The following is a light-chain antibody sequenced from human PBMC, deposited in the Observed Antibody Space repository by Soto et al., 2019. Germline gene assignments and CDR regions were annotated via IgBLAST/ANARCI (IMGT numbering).Light chain of an antibody. CDR1: QSVSSSY. Sequence: EIVLTQSPGTLSLSPGERATLSCRASQSVSSSYLAWYQQKPGQAPRLLIYGASSRATGIPDRFSGSGSGTDFTHTISRLEPEDLEVYYWQLYGSSPPYTFGQGNKLEIK. CDR2: GAS. J-gene: IGKJ2*01. CDR3: QLYGSSPPYT. V-gene: IGKV3-20*01.